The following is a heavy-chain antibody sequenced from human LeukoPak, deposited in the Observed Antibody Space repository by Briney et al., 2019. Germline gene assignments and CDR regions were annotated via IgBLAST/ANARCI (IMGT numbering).Heavy chain of an antibody. CDR3: TRAPDSSSWYNYFDY. D-gene: IGHD6-13*01. CDR2: IRSKANSYAT. V-gene: IGHV3-73*01. CDR1: GFTFSGSA. J-gene: IGHJ4*02. Sequence: GGSLRLSCAASGFTFSGSAMHWVRQASGKGLEWVGRIRSKANSYATAYAASVKGRFTISRDDSKNAAYLQMNSLKTEDTAVYFCTRAPDSSSWYNYFDYWGQGTLVTVSS.